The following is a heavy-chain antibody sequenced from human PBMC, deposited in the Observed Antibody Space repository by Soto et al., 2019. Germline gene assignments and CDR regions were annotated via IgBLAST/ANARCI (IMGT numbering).Heavy chain of an antibody. J-gene: IGHJ3*02. CDR3: ARVGATLGHAFDI. V-gene: IGHV1-69*13. D-gene: IGHD1-26*01. CDR2: IIPIFGTA. CDR1: GGTFSSYA. Sequence: SVKVSCKASGGTFSSYAISWVRQAPGQGLEWMGGIIPIFGTANYAQKFQGRVTITADESTSTAYMEPSSLRSEDTAVYYCARVGATLGHAFDIWGQGTMVTVSS.